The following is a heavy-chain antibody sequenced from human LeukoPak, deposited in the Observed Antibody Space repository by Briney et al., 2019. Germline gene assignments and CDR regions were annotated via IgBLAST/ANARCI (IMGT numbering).Heavy chain of an antibody. CDR2: ISYDGSNK. CDR3: ARANCSSTSCYIPADY. D-gene: IGHD2-2*02. Sequence: GRSLRLSCAASGFTFNSYAMHWVRQAPGKGLEWVAVISYDGSNKYYADSVKGRFTISRDNSKNTLYLQMNSLRAEDTAVYYCARANCSSTSCYIPADYWGQGTLVTVSS. CDR1: GFTFNSYA. J-gene: IGHJ4*02. V-gene: IGHV3-30-3*01.